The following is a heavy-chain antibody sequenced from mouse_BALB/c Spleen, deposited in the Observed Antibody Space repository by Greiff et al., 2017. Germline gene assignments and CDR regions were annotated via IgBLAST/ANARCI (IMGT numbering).Heavy chain of an antibody. D-gene: IGHD2-4*01. CDR1: GFTFSDYY. Sequence: EVKLVESGGGLVKPGGSLKLSCAASGFTFSDYYMYWVRQTPEKRLEWVATISDGGSYTYYPDSVKGRFTISRDNARNILYLQMSSLRSEDTAMYYCARRGESTMITTAAPYFDYWGQGTTLTVSS. CDR3: ARRGESTMITTAAPYFDY. J-gene: IGHJ2*01. V-gene: IGHV5-4*02. CDR2: ISDGGSYT.